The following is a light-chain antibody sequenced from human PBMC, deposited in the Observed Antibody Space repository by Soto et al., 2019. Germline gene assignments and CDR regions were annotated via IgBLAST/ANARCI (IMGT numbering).Light chain of an antibody. V-gene: IGKV3-15*01. Sequence: EIVMTQSPATLSVSPGERATLSCRASQSVSSNLAWYQQKPGQAPRLLLYGASTRPTGILARFSGSGSGTKFTLTISRLQSEDFAVYYCQQYNNWPPWTFGQGTKVEIK. CDR1: QSVSSN. CDR3: QQYNNWPPWT. CDR2: GAS. J-gene: IGKJ1*01.